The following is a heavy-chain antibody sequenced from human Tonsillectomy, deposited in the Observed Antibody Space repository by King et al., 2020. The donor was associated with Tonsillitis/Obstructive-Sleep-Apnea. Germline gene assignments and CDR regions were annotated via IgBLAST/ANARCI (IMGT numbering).Heavy chain of an antibody. CDR1: GFTFNNYA. CDR3: ARGGHDILTAFDY. J-gene: IGHJ4*02. CDR2: VSYDGSNN. V-gene: IGHV3-30*04. Sequence: QLVQSGGGVVQPGRSLRLSCAASGFTFNNYAMHWVRQAPGKGLEWVAIVSYDGSNNYYADSVKGRFTIFRDNSKNTLFLQMNTLRPDDTAVYYCARGGHDILTAFDYWGQGPLVTVSS. D-gene: IGHD3-9*01.